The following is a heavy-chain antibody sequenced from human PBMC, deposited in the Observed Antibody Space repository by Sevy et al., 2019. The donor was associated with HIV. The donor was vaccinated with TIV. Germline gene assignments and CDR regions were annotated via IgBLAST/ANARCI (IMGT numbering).Heavy chain of an antibody. CDR3: AREGGSTYCSGGSCYVHYYYYGMDV. J-gene: IGHJ6*02. CDR1: GFTFSSYE. V-gene: IGHV3-48*03. CDR2: ISSSGSTI. D-gene: IGHD2-15*01. Sequence: GGSLRLSCAASGFTFSSYEMNWVRQAPGKGLEWVSYISSSGSTIYYADSVKGRFTISRDNAKNSLYLQMNSLRAEDTAVYYCAREGGSTYCSGGSCYVHYYYYGMDVWGQGTTVTVSS.